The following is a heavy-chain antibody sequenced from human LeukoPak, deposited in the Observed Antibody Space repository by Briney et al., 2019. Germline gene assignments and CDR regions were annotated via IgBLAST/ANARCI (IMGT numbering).Heavy chain of an antibody. CDR2: ISAYNGNT. CDR1: GYTFTSYG. V-gene: IGHV1-18*01. CDR3: ARSVWDPYYRIQLWPGDY. Sequence: GASVKVSCKASGYTFTSYGISWVRQAPGQGLEWMGWISAYNGNTNYAQKLQGRVTMTTDTSTSTAYMELRSLRSEDTAVYYCARSVWDPYYRIQLWPGDYWGQGTLVTVSS. J-gene: IGHJ4*02. D-gene: IGHD5-18*01.